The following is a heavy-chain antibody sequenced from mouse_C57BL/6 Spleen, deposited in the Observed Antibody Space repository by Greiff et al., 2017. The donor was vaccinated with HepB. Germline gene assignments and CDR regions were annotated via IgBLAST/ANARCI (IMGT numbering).Heavy chain of an antibody. CDR1: GYTFTDYN. V-gene: IGHV1-18*01. J-gene: IGHJ4*01. Sequence: EVQLQQSGPELVKPGASVKIPCKASGYTFTDYNMDWVKQSHGKSLEWIGDINPNNGGTIYNQKFKGKATLTVDKSSSTAYMELRSLTSEDTAVYYCARRRGSSYYYAMDYWGQGTSVTVSS. D-gene: IGHD1-1*01. CDR2: INPNNGGT. CDR3: ARRRGSSYYYAMDY.